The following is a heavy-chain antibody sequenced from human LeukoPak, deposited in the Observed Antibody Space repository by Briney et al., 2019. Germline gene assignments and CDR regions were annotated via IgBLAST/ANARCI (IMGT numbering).Heavy chain of an antibody. V-gene: IGHV4-34*01. CDR3: ARGPRERY. D-gene: IGHD1-26*01. CDR1: GGSFSGYY. Sequence: SETLSLTCAVYGGSFSGYYWSWIRQPPGKGLEWIGEINHSGSTNYNPSLKGRVTISVDTSKNQFSLKLSSVTAADTAVYYCARGPRERYWGQGTLVTVSS. CDR2: INHSGST. J-gene: IGHJ4*02.